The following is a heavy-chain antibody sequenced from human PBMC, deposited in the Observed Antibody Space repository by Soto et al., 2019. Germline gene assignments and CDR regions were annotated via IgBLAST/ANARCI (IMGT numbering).Heavy chain of an antibody. CDR2: INSDGSST. Sequence: GGSLRLSCAASGFTFSSYWMHWVRHAPGKGLVWVSRINSDGSSTSYADSVKGRFTISRDNAKNTLYLQMNSLRAEDTAVYYCAREMPLFTSIAVAGHYYYGMEVWRQGATVTVSS. V-gene: IGHV3-74*01. CDR3: AREMPLFTSIAVAGHYYYGMEV. CDR1: GFTFSSYW. J-gene: IGHJ6*02. D-gene: IGHD6-19*01.